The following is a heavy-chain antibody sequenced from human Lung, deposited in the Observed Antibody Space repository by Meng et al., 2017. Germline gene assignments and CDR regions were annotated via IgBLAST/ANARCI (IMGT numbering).Heavy chain of an antibody. CDR3: ASAMGNYVPATNEWTPSYFDY. CDR1: GVTVSRYS. J-gene: IGHJ4*02. D-gene: IGHD3-16*01. CDR2: IIPILERA. Sequence: QVQLVQSGAEVKKLGSSVKVACKASGVTVSRYSFSWVRQAPGQGLEWMGRIIPILERANYAQKFQGRVTITADISTTTAYMEMRSLRSEDTAVYYCASAMGNYVPATNEWTPSYFDYWGRGTLVTVSS. V-gene: IGHV1-69*02.